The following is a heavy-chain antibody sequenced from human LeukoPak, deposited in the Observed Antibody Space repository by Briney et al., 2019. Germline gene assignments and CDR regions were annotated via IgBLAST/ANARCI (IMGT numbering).Heavy chain of an antibody. CDR2: ISGYNGNT. V-gene: IGHV1-18*01. J-gene: IGHJ4*02. Sequence: GASVKVSCKASGYSFTSYGISWVRQAPGQGLEWMGWISGYNGNTNYAQKLQGRVTMTTDTSTSTAYMELRSMRSDDTAVYYCARKYAFWGGYFPLPYYFDYWGQGTLVTGSP. CDR1: GYSFTSYG. CDR3: ARKYAFWGGYFPLPYYFDY. D-gene: IGHD3-3*01.